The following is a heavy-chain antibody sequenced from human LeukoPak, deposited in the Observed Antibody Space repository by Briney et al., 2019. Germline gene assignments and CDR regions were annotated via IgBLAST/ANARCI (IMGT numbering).Heavy chain of an antibody. CDR2: ISSDERKK. J-gene: IGHJ4*02. Sequence: GGSLTLSCVASGLTFFREGLHWVRQAPGKALEWVAVISSDERKKYYTDSVEGRFAISRDNSRNTLSLQMNSRRAEDTAVYYCARDIGGLDGDGLDYWGQGTLVTVS. CDR3: ARDIGGLDGDGLDY. V-gene: IGHV3-30*09. CDR1: GLTFFREG. D-gene: IGHD4-17*01.